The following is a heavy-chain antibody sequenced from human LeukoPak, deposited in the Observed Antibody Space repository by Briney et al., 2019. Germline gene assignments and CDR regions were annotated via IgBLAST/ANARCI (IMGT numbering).Heavy chain of an antibody. D-gene: IGHD2-21*01. CDR3: AKAPVTTCSGAYCYPFDY. CDR2: ISSSGSTI. J-gene: IGHJ4*02. Sequence: TGGSLRLSCAASGFTFSSYEMNWVRQVPGKGLEWVSYISSSGSTIYYADSVKGRFTISRDNAKNSLYLQMNSLRAEDAAVYYCAKAPVTTCSGAYCYPFDYWGQGTLVTVSS. CDR1: GFTFSSYE. V-gene: IGHV3-48*03.